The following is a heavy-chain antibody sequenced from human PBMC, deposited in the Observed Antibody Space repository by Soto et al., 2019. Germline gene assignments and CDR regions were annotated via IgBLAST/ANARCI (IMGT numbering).Heavy chain of an antibody. CDR2: MSFSGGST. CDR3: AKDYSPAVVIINYFYMDV. D-gene: IGHD3-3*01. J-gene: IGHJ6*03. CDR1: GFSFSSYA. Sequence: GGSLRLSCAASGFSFSSYAMSWVRRAPGKGLEWVSTMSFSGGSTYYADSVQGRFTISRDNSKNTLYLQMNSLRAEDTAVYYCAKDYSPAVVIINYFYMDVWGKGTTVTVSS. V-gene: IGHV3-23*01.